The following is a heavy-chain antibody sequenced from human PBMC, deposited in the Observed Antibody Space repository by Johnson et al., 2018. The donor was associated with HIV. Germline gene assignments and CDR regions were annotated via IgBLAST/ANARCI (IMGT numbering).Heavy chain of an antibody. CDR2: IKSKTEGGTT. D-gene: IGHD1-7*01. V-gene: IGHV3-15*01. J-gene: IGHJ3*01. CDR1: GFTFSNAW. Sequence: VQLVESGGGVVRPGGSLRLSCAASGFTFSNAWMSWVRQAPGKGLEWVGRIKSKTEGGTTDYAAPVKGRFTISRDDSKNTLYLQMKSLKTEDTAVYYCTTDANWNYGQGAFDVWGQGTTVTVSS. CDR3: TTDANWNYGQGAFDV.